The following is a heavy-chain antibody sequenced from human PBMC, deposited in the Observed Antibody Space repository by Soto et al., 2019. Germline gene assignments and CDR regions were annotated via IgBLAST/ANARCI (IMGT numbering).Heavy chain of an antibody. V-gene: IGHV1-18*01. J-gene: IGHJ4*02. CDR1: GYTFSSYS. D-gene: IGHD2-8*01. CDR3: VRDNGYYDF. Sequence: QIQMVQSGAEVKQPGASVKISCKTSGYTFSSYSINWVRQAPGQGLEWLAWISTTSGNTHYAERVQGTVTVTLDKSAGTAFMEMWGLTSDDTDVYFCVRDNGYYDFWGQGTLVTVSS. CDR2: ISTTSGNT.